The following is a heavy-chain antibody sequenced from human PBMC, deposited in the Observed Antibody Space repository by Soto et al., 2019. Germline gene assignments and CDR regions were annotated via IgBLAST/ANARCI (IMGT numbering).Heavy chain of an antibody. D-gene: IGHD6-19*01. J-gene: IGHJ4*02. Sequence: ASVKVSCKVSGYTLSVISLHWVRQAPGKGLEWMGGFDLEHGETIYAQKFQGRVTMTEDTSTDTTYMELSSLRSDDTAVYYCATAGAVAGTSDYFDFWGQGTLVTVSS. CDR3: ATAGAVAGTSDYFDF. V-gene: IGHV1-24*01. CDR2: FDLEHGET. CDR1: GYTLSVIS.